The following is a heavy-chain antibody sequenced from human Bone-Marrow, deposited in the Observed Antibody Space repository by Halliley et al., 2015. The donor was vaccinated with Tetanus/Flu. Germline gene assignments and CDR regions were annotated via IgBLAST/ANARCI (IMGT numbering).Heavy chain of an antibody. J-gene: IGHJ4*02. D-gene: IGHD3-3*01. V-gene: IGHV4-59*01. CDR3: ARDGDYDFWSGYYRLDY. CDR2: IYYIGST. Sequence: IGYIYYIGSTNYNPSLKSRVTISVDTSKNQFSLKLSSVTAADTAVYYCARDGDYDFWSGYYRLDYWGQGTLVTVSS.